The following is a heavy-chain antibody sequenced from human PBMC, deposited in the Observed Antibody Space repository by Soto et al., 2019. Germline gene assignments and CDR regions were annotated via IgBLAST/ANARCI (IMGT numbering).Heavy chain of an antibody. J-gene: IGHJ3*02. D-gene: IGHD6-19*01. Sequence: SETLSLTCTVSGGSISSSSYYWGWIRQPPGKGLEWIGSIYYSGSTYYNPSLKSRVTISVDTSKNQFSLKLSSVTAADTAVYYCARHDSSGWTLRAFDIWGQGTMVTVSS. CDR1: GGSISSSSYY. CDR3: ARHDSSGWTLRAFDI. V-gene: IGHV4-39*01. CDR2: IYYSGST.